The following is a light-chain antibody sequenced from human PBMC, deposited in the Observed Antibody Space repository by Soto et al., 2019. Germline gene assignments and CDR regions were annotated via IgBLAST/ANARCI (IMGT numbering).Light chain of an antibody. Sequence: EKVMTQSPATLSVSPGERATLSCRASQSVSSNLAWYQQKAGQAPRLLIYGASTRATGIPARFSGSGSGTEFTLTISSLQSEDFAAYYCQHYNNWPLTFGQGTRLEIK. J-gene: IGKJ5*01. CDR1: QSVSSN. V-gene: IGKV3-15*01. CDR2: GAS. CDR3: QHYNNWPLT.